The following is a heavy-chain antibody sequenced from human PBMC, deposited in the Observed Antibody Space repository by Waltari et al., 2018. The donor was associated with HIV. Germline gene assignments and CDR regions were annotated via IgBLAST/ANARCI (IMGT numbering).Heavy chain of an antibody. CDR2: MYKSGTT. Sequence: QLHLQESGPGLVKPSETLALTCTVSGGSITRNDFYWAWIRQPPGKGLEWIGLMYKSGTTDYNPPRKSRVSMSRATSKNRFSLRLHSVTAADTAIYYCARRGDGFNQHARLDHWGPGTLVTVSS. V-gene: IGHV4-39*01. CDR1: GGSITRNDFY. D-gene: IGHD2-2*01. J-gene: IGHJ4*02. CDR3: ARRGDGFNQHARLDH.